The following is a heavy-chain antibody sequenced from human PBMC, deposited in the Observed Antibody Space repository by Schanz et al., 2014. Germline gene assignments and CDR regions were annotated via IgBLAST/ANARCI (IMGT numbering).Heavy chain of an antibody. Sequence: EVHLLESGGGLVQPEGSLRLSCTASGFTFSSYSMNWVRQAPGKGLEWVSYVSRSTPDIYYADSVKGRFTISRDNSKNTVYLQMNSLRPGDTAVYYCARESCPGGRCSRGYFDYWGQGTLVTVAS. CDR1: GFTFSSYS. V-gene: IGHV3-48*01. CDR2: VSRSTPDI. D-gene: IGHD2-8*02. J-gene: IGHJ4*02. CDR3: ARESCPGGRCSRGYFDY.